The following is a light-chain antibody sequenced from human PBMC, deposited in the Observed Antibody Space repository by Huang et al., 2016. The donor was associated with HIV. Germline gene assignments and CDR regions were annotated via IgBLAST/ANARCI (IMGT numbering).Light chain of an antibody. CDR3: QQHAGWPLT. V-gene: IGKV3-11*01. CDR1: QHISGY. Sequence: EIVLTQSPSTLSLSPGERATLSCRASQHISGYLSWYQQKPGKAPRLLIYDASIRATGIPVRFSGSGSGTDFTCSISSLEPEDFAFYYCQQHAGWPLTFGGGTKVEIK. CDR2: DAS. J-gene: IGKJ4*01.